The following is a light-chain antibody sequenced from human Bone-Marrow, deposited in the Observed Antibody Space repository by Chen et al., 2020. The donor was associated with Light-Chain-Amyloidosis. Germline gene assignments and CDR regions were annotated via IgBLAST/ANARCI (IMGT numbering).Light chain of an antibody. Sequence: SHELTQPHSVSVSPGQTARITCAGDDLPTIYGYWYQQKPGQAPVLVIHGATDRPSGISERFSGSSSGTTATLTISGVQAEDEADYHCQSADSSGTYEVIFGGGTKLTVL. CDR1: DLPTIY. CDR2: GAT. V-gene: IGLV3-25*03. J-gene: IGLJ2*01. CDR3: QSADSSGTYEVI.